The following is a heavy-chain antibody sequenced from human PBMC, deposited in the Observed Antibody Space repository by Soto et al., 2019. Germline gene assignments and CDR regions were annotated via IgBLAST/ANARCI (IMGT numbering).Heavy chain of an antibody. CDR2: IKSKTDGGTT. D-gene: IGHD3-22*01. Sequence: EVQLVESGGGLVKPGGSLRVSCEASGFTFSNAWMSWVRQAPGKGLEWVGRIKSKTDGGTTDYAAPVKGRFTISRDDSKNTLYLQMKSLKTEDTAVYYCTTEGHYYYDTSGQKASAMDYWGQGTLVTVSA. CDR1: GFTFSNAW. V-gene: IGHV3-15*01. J-gene: IGHJ4*02. CDR3: TTEGHYYYDTSGQKASAMDY.